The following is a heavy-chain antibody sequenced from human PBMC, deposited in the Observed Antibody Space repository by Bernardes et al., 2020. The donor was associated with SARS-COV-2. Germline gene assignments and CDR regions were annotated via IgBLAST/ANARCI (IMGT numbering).Heavy chain of an antibody. CDR3: ARRDGDSGWFSFYY. V-gene: IGHV1-18*04. CDR2: INAFNGYT. CDR1: GYSFTTYG. D-gene: IGHD6-19*01. J-gene: IGHJ4*02. Sequence: ASVKVSCKASGYSFTTYGITWVRQAPGQGLEWMGWINAFNGYTNYEQNFQGRVTMTMNTATSTAYMELRSLRSDDTAIYYCARRDGDSGWFSFYYLAQGTLVTVSS.